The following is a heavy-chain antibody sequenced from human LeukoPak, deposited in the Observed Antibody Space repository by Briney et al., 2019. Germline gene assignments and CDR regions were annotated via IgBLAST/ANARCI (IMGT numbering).Heavy chain of an antibody. D-gene: IGHD3-22*01. V-gene: IGHV3-21*04. Sequence: PGGSLRLSCAASGFTFSSYSMNWVRQAPGKGLEWVSSISSSSSYIYYADSVKGRFTISRDNAKNSLYPQMNSLRAEDTAVYYCAKLSGSGYYYNWFDPWGQGTLVTVSS. CDR3: AKLSGSGYYYNWFDP. CDR2: ISSSSSYI. CDR1: GFTFSSYS. J-gene: IGHJ5*02.